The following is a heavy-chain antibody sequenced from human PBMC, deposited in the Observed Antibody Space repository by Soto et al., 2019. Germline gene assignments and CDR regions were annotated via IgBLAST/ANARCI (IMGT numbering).Heavy chain of an antibody. CDR2: ISTSGDST. CDR1: GFTFSTYT. CDR3: TKDRGLAESGRWSHYYYGMDV. Sequence: EAQLVESGGGLVKPGGSLRLACAASGFTFSTYTLNWVRQAPGKGLEWVSSISTSGDSTYYEDSLRGRFTISRDNARASRYLQMDSLRVEDTAMYYCTKDRGLAESGRWSHYYYGMDVWGQGTTVTVSS. V-gene: IGHV3-21*01. D-gene: IGHD1-26*01. J-gene: IGHJ6*02.